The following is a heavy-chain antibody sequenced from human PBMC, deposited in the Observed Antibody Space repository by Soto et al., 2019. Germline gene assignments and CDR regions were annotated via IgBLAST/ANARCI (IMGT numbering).Heavy chain of an antibody. Sequence: SETLSLTCAVYGGSFSGYYWSWIRQPPGKGLEWIGEINHSGSTNYNPSLKSRVTISVDTSKNQFSLKLSSVTAADTAVYYCARGLGEDIVVVPDLLNWFDPWGQGTLVTVSS. V-gene: IGHV4-34*01. J-gene: IGHJ5*02. CDR1: GGSFSGYY. CDR3: ARGLGEDIVVVPDLLNWFDP. D-gene: IGHD2-2*01. CDR2: INHSGST.